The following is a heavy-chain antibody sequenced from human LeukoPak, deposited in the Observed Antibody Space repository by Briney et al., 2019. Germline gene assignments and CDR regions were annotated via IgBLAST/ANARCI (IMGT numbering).Heavy chain of an antibody. Sequence: ASVKVSCKASGGTFSSYAISWVRQAPGQGLVWMGRIIPILGIANYAQKFQGRVTITADKSTSTAYMELSSLRSEDTAVYYCAGEYSGSYWFDYWGQGTLVTVSS. CDR1: GGTFSSYA. V-gene: IGHV1-69*04. CDR3: AGEYSGSYWFDY. J-gene: IGHJ4*02. D-gene: IGHD1-26*01. CDR2: IIPILGIA.